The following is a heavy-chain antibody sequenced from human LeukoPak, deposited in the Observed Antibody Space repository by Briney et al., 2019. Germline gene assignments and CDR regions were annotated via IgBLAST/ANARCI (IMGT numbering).Heavy chain of an antibody. CDR1: GFTFSSHA. CDR2: ISDSGGST. Sequence: GGSLRLSCAASGFTFSSHAMSWVRQAPGKGLGWVSAISDSGGSTYYADSVKGRFTIFRDNSKNTLYLQMNSLRAEDTAVYYCAKGGYSGYDSGGYFDYWGQGTLVTVSS. J-gene: IGHJ4*02. V-gene: IGHV3-23*01. CDR3: AKGGYSGYDSGGYFDY. D-gene: IGHD5-12*01.